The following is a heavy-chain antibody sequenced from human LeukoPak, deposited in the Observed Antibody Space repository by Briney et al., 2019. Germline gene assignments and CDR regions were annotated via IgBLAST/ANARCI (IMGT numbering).Heavy chain of an antibody. V-gene: IGHV3-30*02. D-gene: IGHD2-2*02. CDR1: GFTFSSYG. CDR2: IRYDGSNK. J-gene: IGHJ6*03. Sequence: GGSLRLSCAASGFTFSSYGMHGVRQAPGKGLEWVAFIRYDGSNKYYADSVKGRFTISRDNSKNTLYLQMNSLRAEDTAVYYCAKGVVPAAIGYYYYMDVWGKGTTVTVSS. CDR3: AKGVVPAAIGYYYYMDV.